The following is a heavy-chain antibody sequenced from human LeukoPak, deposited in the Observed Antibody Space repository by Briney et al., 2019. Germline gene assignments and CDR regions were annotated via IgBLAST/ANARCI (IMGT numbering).Heavy chain of an antibody. V-gene: IGHV3-23*01. J-gene: IGHJ4*02. CDR1: GLTFSSYA. CDR3: AKLGYGGNSWFDY. Sequence: GGSLRLSCAASGLTFSSYAMSWVRQAPGKGLEWVSGISGSGGSTYYADSVKGRFTISRDNSKNTLYLQMNSLRAEDTAVYYCAKLGYGGNSWFDYWGQGTLVTVSS. D-gene: IGHD4-23*01. CDR2: ISGSGGST.